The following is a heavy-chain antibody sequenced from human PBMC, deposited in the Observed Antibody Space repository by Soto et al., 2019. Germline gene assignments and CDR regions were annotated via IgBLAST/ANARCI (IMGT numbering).Heavy chain of an antibody. CDR1: GGSISSSSYY. CDR2: IYYSGST. V-gene: IGHV4-39*01. D-gene: IGHD1-26*01. CDR3: ARHGSGSYYDFDY. Sequence: SETLSLTCTVSGGSISSSSYYWGWIRQPPGKGLEWIGSIYYSGSTYYNPSLKSRVTISVDTSKNQFSLKLSSVTAADTAVYYCARHGSGSYYDFDYWGQGTLVTVSS. J-gene: IGHJ4*02.